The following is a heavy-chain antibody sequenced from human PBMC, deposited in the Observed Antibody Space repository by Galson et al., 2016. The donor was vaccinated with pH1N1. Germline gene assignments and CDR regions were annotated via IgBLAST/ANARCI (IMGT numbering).Heavy chain of an antibody. D-gene: IGHD3-3*01. V-gene: IGHV1-18*01. CDR3: ARDKPQGVVITPPSYYYGMDV. CDR1: GYTFNRYG. Sequence: SVKVSCKASGYTFNRYGISWVRQAHGQGLEWMGWISAYTGDTNFAQKFQGRVTMTTDTSTSTAYMELRSLRSDDTAVYYCARDKPQGVVITPPSYYYGMDVWGQGTTVTVSS. J-gene: IGHJ6*02. CDR2: ISAYTGDT.